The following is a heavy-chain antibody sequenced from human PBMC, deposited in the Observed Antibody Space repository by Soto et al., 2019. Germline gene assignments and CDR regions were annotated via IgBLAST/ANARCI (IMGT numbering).Heavy chain of an antibody. Sequence: SETLSLTCAVYGGSFSGYYLSWIRQPPGKGLEWIGEINHSGSTNYNPSLKSRVTISVDTSKNQFSLKLSSVTAADTAVYYCASGQRGGSGTRWFDPWGQGTLVTVSS. CDR3: ASGQRGGSGTRWFDP. CDR1: GGSFSGYY. CDR2: INHSGST. D-gene: IGHD3-10*01. V-gene: IGHV4-34*01. J-gene: IGHJ5*02.